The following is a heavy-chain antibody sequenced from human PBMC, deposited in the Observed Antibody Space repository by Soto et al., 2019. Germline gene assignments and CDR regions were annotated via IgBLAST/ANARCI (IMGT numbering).Heavy chain of an antibody. Sequence: VSVKVSCEASGYTVTSYYRHWVRQAPGQGREGMGIINPSGGSTSYAQKFQSRVTMTRDTSTSTGYMELSRLRSQDTAAYSCPSSAPPLILLVLSDYCPQPPLVTLSS. CDR3: PSSAPPLILLVLSDY. CDR1: GYTVTSYY. J-gene: IGHJ4*02. D-gene: IGHD2-15*01. V-gene: IGHV1-46*01. CDR2: INPSGGST.